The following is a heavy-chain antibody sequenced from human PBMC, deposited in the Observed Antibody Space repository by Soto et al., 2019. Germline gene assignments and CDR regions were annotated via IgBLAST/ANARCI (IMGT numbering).Heavy chain of an antibody. J-gene: IGHJ4*02. CDR3: ASQPYYYGSERAYYFDY. Sequence: QVQLQELGPGLVKPSGTLSLTCAVSSGSISSSNWWSWVRQPPGKGLEWIGEIYHSGSTNYNPSLKSRVTISVDKSKNQFSLKLSSVTAADTAVYYCASQPYYYGSERAYYFDYWGQGTLVTVSS. CDR1: SGSISSSNW. V-gene: IGHV4-4*02. D-gene: IGHD3-10*01. CDR2: IYHSGST.